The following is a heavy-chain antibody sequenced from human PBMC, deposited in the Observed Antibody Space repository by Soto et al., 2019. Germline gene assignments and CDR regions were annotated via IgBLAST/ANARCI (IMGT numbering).Heavy chain of an antibody. V-gene: IGHV1-46*01. J-gene: IGHJ4*02. CDR2: IYPSGGST. CDR3: ARDFSGPMDY. CDR1: GYTFTNYY. Sequence: QVQLVQSGAEVKKPGASVKVSCKTSGYTFTNYYMHWVRQAPGQGFEWMGIIYPSGGSTRYAQKFQGRVTMARDTSTSTVYMEFSSLRFEDTAVYYCARDFSGPMDYWGQGTLVTVSS. D-gene: IGHD3-10*01.